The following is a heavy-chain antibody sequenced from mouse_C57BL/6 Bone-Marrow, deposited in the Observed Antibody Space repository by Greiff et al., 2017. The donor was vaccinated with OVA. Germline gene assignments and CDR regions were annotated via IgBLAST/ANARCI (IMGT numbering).Heavy chain of an antibody. D-gene: IGHD1-1*01. CDR3: AWPYYYGSSYDYFDY. CDR1: GYTFTSYW. Sequence: QVHVKQPGAELVKPGASVKLSCKASGYTFTSYWMHWVKQRPGQGLEWIGMIHPNSGSTNYNEKFKSKATLTVDKSSSTAYMQLSSLTSEDSAVYYCAWPYYYGSSYDYFDYWGQGTTLTVSS. V-gene: IGHV1-64*01. J-gene: IGHJ2*01. CDR2: IHPNSGST.